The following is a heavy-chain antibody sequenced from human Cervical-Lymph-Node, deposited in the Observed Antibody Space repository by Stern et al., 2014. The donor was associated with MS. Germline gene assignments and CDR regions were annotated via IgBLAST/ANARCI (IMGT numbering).Heavy chain of an antibody. V-gene: IGHV5-51*03. D-gene: IGHD1-26*01. Sequence: VQLVQSGAEVKKPGESLKISCRTAGYSFTDYWIGWVRQMPGKGLEWMGIIYPSDSDTRYSPSFQGQVIISADKSIGTAYLQWRSLKSSDSGMYYCARGDPPENWGQGTLDTVSS. CDR3: ARGDPPEN. CDR2: IYPSDSDT. J-gene: IGHJ4*02. CDR1: GYSFTDYW.